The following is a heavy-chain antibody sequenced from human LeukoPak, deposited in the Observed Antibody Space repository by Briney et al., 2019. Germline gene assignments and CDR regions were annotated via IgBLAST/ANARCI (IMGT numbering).Heavy chain of an antibody. CDR2: ISSSGSTI. V-gene: IGHV3-48*03. D-gene: IGHD2-2*01. CDR3: ARTLYTVGIVVVPAAMGNDY. J-gene: IGHJ4*02. Sequence: GGSLRLSCAASGFTFSSYEMNWVRQAPGKGLEWVSYISSSGSTIYYADSVKGRFTISRDNAKNSLYLQMNSLRAEDTAVYYCARTLYTVGIVVVPAAMGNDYWGQGTLVTVSS. CDR1: GFTFSSYE.